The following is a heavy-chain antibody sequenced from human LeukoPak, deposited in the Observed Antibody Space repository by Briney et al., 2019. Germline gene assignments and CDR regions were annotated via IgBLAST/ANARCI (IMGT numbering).Heavy chain of an antibody. D-gene: IGHD3-10*01. CDR1: GGSISSSSYY. J-gene: IGHJ5*02. CDR3: ARKKVTMVRGVPRPTFDP. CDR2: IYYSGST. V-gene: IGHV4-39*07. Sequence: SETLSLTCTVSGGSISSSSYYWGWIRQPPGKGLEWIGSIYYSGSTYYNPSLKSRVTISVDTSKNQFSLKLSSVTAADTAVYYCARKKVTMVRGVPRPTFDPWGQGTLVTVSS.